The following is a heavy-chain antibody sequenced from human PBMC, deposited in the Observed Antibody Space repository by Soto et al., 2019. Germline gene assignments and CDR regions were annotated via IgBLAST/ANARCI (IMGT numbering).Heavy chain of an antibody. CDR2: MNPNSGNT. Sequence: QVPLVQSGAEVKKPGASVKVSCKASGYTFTSYDINWVRQATGQGLEWMGWMNPNSGNTGYAQKFQGRVTMTRNTSISTAYMELSSLRSEDTAVYYCARRGGRFLEWLPYYYYYYMDVWGKGTTVTVSS. CDR3: ARRGGRFLEWLPYYYYYYMDV. J-gene: IGHJ6*03. D-gene: IGHD3-3*01. CDR1: GYTFTSYD. V-gene: IGHV1-8*01.